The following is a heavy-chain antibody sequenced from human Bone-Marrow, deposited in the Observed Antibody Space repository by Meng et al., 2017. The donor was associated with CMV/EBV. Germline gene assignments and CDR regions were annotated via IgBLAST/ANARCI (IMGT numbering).Heavy chain of an antibody. CDR1: GYTFTAYY. Sequence: ASVKVSCKASGYTFTAYYIHWVRQAPGQGLEWMGWINPDSGSPNYAQKFQGRVTMTRDTSIRTAYMDLSRLRSDDTAVYYCARDLCGSGSYCFDYWGQGTLVTVSS. J-gene: IGHJ4*02. CDR3: ARDLCGSGSYCFDY. D-gene: IGHD3-10*01. CDR2: INPDSGSP. V-gene: IGHV1-2*02.